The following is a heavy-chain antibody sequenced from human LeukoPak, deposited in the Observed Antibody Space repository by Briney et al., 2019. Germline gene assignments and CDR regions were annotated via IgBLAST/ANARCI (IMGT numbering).Heavy chain of an antibody. CDR1: GYTFTSYY. Sequence: ASVKVSCKASGYTFTSYYIHWVRQAPGQGLEWMGWINPDSGGTNYAQKFQGRVTVTRDTSISTAYMELSRLRSNDTAVYYCASVPRVTVFGVVRRVQDYFDYWGQGTLVTVSS. CDR3: ASVPRVTVFGVVRRVQDYFDY. V-gene: IGHV1-2*02. J-gene: IGHJ4*02. D-gene: IGHD3-3*01. CDR2: INPDSGGT.